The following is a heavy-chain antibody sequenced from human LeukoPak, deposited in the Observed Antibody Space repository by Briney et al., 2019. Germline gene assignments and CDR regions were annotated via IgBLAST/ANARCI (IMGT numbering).Heavy chain of an antibody. CDR1: GGSFSGYY. Sequence: SETLSLTCAVYGGSFSGYYWSWIRQPPGKGLEWIGEINHSGSTNYNPSLKSRVTISVDTSKNQFSLRLSSVTAADTAVYYCARGRSITHSSRWYYYYYYMDVWGKGTTVTVSS. J-gene: IGHJ6*03. CDR2: INHSGST. D-gene: IGHD6-13*01. V-gene: IGHV4-34*01. CDR3: ARGRSITHSSRWYYYYYYMDV.